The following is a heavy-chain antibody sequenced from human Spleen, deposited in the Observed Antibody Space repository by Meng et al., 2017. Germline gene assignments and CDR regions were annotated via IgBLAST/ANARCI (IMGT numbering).Heavy chain of an antibody. CDR1: GGSFNRYY. CDR3: ARGEGRQQLVRRPRFDP. D-gene: IGHD6-13*01. V-gene: IGHV4-34*01. Sequence: QVQLQECGAVRLKPSETLSLTCAVYGGSFNRYYWTWIRQPPGKGLEWIGEIYHSGGTDYNPSLKSRVTISVDTSKNQFSLKLSSVTAADTAVYYCARGEGRQQLVRRPRFDPWGQGTLVTVSS. J-gene: IGHJ5*02. CDR2: IYHSGGT.